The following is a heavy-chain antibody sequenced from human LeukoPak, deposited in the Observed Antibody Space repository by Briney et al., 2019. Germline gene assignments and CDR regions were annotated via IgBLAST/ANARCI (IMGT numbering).Heavy chain of an antibody. D-gene: IGHD3-10*01. J-gene: IGHJ4*02. V-gene: IGHV3-23*01. CDR1: GFTFSSYA. CDR3: AREGYYGSGRSPFDY. CDR2: ISGSGGST. Sequence: GGSLRLSCAASGFTFSSYAMSWVRQAPGKGLEWVSAISGSGGSTYYADSVKGRFTISRDNSKNTLYLQMNSLRAEDTAVYYCAREGYYGSGRSPFDYWGQGTLVTVSS.